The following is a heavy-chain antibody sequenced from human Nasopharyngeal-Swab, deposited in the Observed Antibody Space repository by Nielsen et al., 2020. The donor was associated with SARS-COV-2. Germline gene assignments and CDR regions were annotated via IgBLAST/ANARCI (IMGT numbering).Heavy chain of an antibody. V-gene: IGHV3-15*01. Sequence: GESPKTSRASPGFTLSNAWISWVRQAPGKGLEWVGRIKSKTDGGTTDYAAPVKGRFTISRDDSKNTLYLQMNSLKTEDTAVYYCTTGPNLGVWGQGTTVTVSS. CDR3: TTGPNLGV. CDR2: IKSKTDGGTT. J-gene: IGHJ6*02. CDR1: GFTLSNAW.